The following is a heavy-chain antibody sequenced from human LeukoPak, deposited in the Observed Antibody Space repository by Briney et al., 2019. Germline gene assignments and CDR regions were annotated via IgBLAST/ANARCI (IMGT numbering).Heavy chain of an antibody. D-gene: IGHD6-19*01. CDR1: GGSISSSSYY. V-gene: IGHV4-39*01. Sequence: SETLSLTCTVSGGSISSSSYYRGWIRQPPGKGLEWIGSIYYSGSTYYNPSLKSRVTISVDTSKNQFSLKLSSVTAADTAVYYCARPTRSGWYYYWGQGTLVTVSS. J-gene: IGHJ4*02. CDR3: ARPTRSGWYYY. CDR2: IYYSGST.